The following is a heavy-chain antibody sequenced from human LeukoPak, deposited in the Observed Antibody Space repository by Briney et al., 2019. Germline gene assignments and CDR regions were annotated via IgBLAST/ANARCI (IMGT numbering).Heavy chain of an antibody. CDR3: ARDFPERIQLWQRGGIDAFDI. CDR1: GFTFSSYS. D-gene: IGHD5-18*01. V-gene: IGHV3-48*01. CDR2: ISSSSSTI. Sequence: GGSLRLSCAASGFTFSSYSMNWVRQAPGKGLEWVSYISSSSSTIYYADSVKGRFTISRDNAKNSLYLQMNSLRAEDTAVYYCARDFPERIQLWQRGGIDAFDIWGQGTMVTVSS. J-gene: IGHJ3*02.